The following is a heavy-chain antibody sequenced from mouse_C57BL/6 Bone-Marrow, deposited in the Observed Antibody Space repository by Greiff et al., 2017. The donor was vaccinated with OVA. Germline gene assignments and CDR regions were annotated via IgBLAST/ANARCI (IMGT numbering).Heavy chain of an antibody. CDR2: IYPRSGNT. V-gene: IGHV1-81*01. Sequence: QVQLKQSGAELARPGASVKLSCKASGYTFTSYGISWVKQRTGQGLEWIGEIYPRSGNTYYNEKFKGKATLTADKSSSTAYMELRSLTSEDSAVYFCARDDYYGSSYEDWGQGTTLTVSS. D-gene: IGHD1-1*01. CDR1: GYTFTSYG. CDR3: ARDDYYGSSYED. J-gene: IGHJ2*01.